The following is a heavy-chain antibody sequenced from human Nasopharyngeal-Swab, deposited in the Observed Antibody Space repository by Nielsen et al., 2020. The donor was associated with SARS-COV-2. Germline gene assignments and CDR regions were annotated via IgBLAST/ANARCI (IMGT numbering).Heavy chain of an antibody. J-gene: IGHJ4*02. D-gene: IGHD3-3*01. CDR1: GYTFTSYA. CDR2: INAGNGNT. V-gene: IGHV1-3*01. Sequence: ASVKVSCKASGYTFTSYAMHWVRQAPGQRLEWMGWINAGNGNTKYSQKFQGRVTITRDTSASTAYMELSSLRSEVTAVYYCARDGLRFWSGYQYYFDYWGQGTLVTVSS. CDR3: ARDGLRFWSGYQYYFDY.